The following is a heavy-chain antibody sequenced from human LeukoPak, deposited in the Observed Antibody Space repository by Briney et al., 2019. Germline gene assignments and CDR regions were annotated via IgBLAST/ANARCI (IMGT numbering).Heavy chain of an antibody. J-gene: IGHJ4*02. D-gene: IGHD2-21*01. V-gene: IGHV1-2*02. CDR3: ARQNCGGDCYFDY. Sequence: VKVSCKASGYTFTGYYMHWVRQAPGQGLEWMGWINPNSGGTNYAQKFQGRVTMTRDTSISTAYMELSRLRSDDTAVHYCARQNCGGDCYFDYWGQGTLVTVSS. CDR1: GYTFTGYY. CDR2: INPNSGGT.